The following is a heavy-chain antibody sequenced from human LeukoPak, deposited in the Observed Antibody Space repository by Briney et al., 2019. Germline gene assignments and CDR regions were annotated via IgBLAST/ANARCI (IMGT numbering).Heavy chain of an antibody. J-gene: IGHJ4*02. CDR3: ASLSLLWFGEYK. D-gene: IGHD3-10*01. CDR1: GYTFTGYY. Sequence: ASVKVSCKASGYTFTGYYMHWVRQAPGQGLEWMGWINPNSGDTNYAQKFQGRVTMTRDTSISTAYMELSRLRSDDTAVYYCASLSLLWFGEYKWGQGTLVTVSS. CDR2: INPNSGDT. V-gene: IGHV1-2*02.